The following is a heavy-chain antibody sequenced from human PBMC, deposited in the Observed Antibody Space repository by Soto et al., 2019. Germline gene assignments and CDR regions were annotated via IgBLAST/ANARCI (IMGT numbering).Heavy chain of an antibody. J-gene: IGHJ4*02. CDR2: ISYDGSNK. CDR3: AKVCSGGSCYVDY. Sequence: GGSLRLSCAASGFTFSSYGMHWVRQAPGKGLEWVAVISYDGSNKYYADSVKGRFTISRDNSKNTLYLQMNSLRAEDTAVYYCAKVCSGGSCYVDYWGQGTLVTVSS. CDR1: GFTFSSYG. V-gene: IGHV3-30*18. D-gene: IGHD2-15*01.